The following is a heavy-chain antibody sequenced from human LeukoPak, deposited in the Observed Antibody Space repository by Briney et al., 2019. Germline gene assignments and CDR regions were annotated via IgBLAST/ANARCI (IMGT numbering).Heavy chain of an antibody. J-gene: IGHJ3*02. D-gene: IGHD6-13*01. V-gene: IGHV4-39*01. CDR2: ICYSGST. CDR1: GGSISSSSYY. CDR3: ARARKQQLYFDAFDI. Sequence: SETLSLTCTVSGGSISSSSYYWGWIRQPPGKGLEWIGSICYSGSTYYNPSLKSRVTISVDTSKNQFSLKLSSVTAADTAVYHCARARKQQLYFDAFDIWGQGTMVTVSS.